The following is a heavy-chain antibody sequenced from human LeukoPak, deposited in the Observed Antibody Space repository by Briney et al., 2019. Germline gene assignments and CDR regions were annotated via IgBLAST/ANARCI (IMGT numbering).Heavy chain of an antibody. V-gene: IGHV3-64D*06. CDR1: GFTFSTSV. J-gene: IGHJ4*02. CDR3: VRGTGY. CDR2: ISSNGDNT. Sequence: GGSLRLSCSVSGFTFSTSVMHSVRQAPGKGLEYVSAISSNGDNTYYADSVKGRFTISRDNSKNTLYLQMSSLRADDTAVYYCVRGTGYWGQGTLVTVSS.